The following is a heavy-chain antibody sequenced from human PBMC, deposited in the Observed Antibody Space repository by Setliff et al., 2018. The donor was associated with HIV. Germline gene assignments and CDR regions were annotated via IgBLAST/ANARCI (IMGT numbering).Heavy chain of an antibody. CDR3: ARDSRYFEMDWWFDP. Sequence: QPGGSLRLSCAASGFTFNGYAMHWVRQAPGKGLEWVAVISYDGSDKYYADSVKGRFTISRDNSKNTLYVQMNSLRPEDTAVYYCARDSRYFEMDWWFDPWGQGTLVTVSS. D-gene: IGHD3-9*01. V-gene: IGHV3-30*01. CDR2: ISYDGSDK. J-gene: IGHJ5*02. CDR1: GFTFNGYA.